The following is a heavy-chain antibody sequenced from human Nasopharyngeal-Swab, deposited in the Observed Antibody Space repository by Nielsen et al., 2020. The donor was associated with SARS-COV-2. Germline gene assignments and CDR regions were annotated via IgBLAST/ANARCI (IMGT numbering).Heavy chain of an antibody. CDR1: GFTVSSNY. V-gene: IGHV3-53*01. J-gene: IGHJ4*02. CDR3: ARDLSPYDY. CDR2: IYSGGST. Sequence: GESLKISCAASGFTVSSNYMSWVRQAPGKGLEWVSVIYSGGSTYYADSVKGRFTISRDNSKNTLYFQMNSLRAEDTAVYNCARDLSPYDYWGQGTLVTVSS. D-gene: IGHD2/OR15-2a*01.